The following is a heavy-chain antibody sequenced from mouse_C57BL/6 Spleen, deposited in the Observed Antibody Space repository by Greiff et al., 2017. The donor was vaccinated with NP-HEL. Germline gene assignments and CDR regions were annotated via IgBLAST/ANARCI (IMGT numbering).Heavy chain of an antibody. V-gene: IGHV6-3*01. J-gene: IGHJ3*01. Sequence: DVKLQESGGGLVQPGGSMKLSCVASGFTFSNYWMNWVRQSPEKGLEWVAQIRLKSDNYATHYAESVKGRFTISRDDSKSSVYLQMNNVRAEDTGIYYCTEYVGYYEFAYWGQGTLVTVSA. CDR2: IRLKSDNYAT. D-gene: IGHD2-3*01. CDR1: GFTFSNYW. CDR3: TEYVGYYEFAY.